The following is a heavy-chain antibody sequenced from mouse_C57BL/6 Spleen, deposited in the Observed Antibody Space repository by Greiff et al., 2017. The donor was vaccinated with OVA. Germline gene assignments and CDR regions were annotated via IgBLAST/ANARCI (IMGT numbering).Heavy chain of an antibody. CDR1: GYTFTSYW. D-gene: IGHD1-1*01. J-gene: IGHJ1*03. V-gene: IGHV1-59*01. Sequence: QVQLQQSGAELVRPGTSVKLSCKASGYTFTSYWMHWVKQRPGQGLEWIGVIDPSDSYTNYNQKFKGKATLTVDTSSSTAYMQLSSLTSEDSAVYYCARWGKNYYGSSGYFDVWGTGTTVTVSS. CDR3: ARWGKNYYGSSGYFDV. CDR2: IDPSDSYT.